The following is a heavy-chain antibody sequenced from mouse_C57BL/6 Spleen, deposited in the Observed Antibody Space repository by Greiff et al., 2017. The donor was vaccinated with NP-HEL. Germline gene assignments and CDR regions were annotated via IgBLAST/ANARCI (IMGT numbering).Heavy chain of an antibody. J-gene: IGHJ2*01. Sequence: VKLKQSGAELVRPGASVKLSCKASGYTFTDYYINWVKQRPGQGLEWIARIYPGSGNTYYNEKFKGKATLTAEKSSSTAYMQLSSLTSEDSAVYFCARWGYDGYFLDYWGQGTTLTVSS. CDR1: GYTFTDYY. CDR3: ARWGYDGYFLDY. CDR2: IYPGSGNT. D-gene: IGHD2-3*01. V-gene: IGHV1-76*01.